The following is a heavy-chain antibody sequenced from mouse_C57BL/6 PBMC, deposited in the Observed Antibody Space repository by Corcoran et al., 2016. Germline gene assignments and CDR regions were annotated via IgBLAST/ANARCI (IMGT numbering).Heavy chain of an antibody. CDR3: AREVTTVVEGYFDV. J-gene: IGHJ1*03. V-gene: IGHV1-18*01. CDR1: GYTFTDYN. Sequence: EVQLQQSGPELVKPGASVEIPCKASGYTFTDYNMDWLKQSHGKSLEWIGDINPNNGGTIYNQKFKGKATLTVDKSSSTAYMELRSLTSEDTAVYYCAREVTTVVEGYFDVWGTGTTVTVSS. D-gene: IGHD1-1*01. CDR2: INPNNGGT.